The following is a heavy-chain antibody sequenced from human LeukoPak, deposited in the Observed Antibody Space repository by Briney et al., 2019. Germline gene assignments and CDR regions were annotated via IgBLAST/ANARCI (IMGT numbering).Heavy chain of an antibody. CDR3: ANDIILPGDY. Sequence: GGSLRLSCGASGFSFSDYGMHWVRQAPGKGLEWVAVISYDGSNKYYADSVKGRFTISRDNSKDTLYLQMNSLRPEDTAVYYCANDIILPGDYWGQGTLVTVSS. V-gene: IGHV3-30*18. D-gene: IGHD3-3*01. CDR1: GFSFSDYG. J-gene: IGHJ4*02. CDR2: ISYDGSNK.